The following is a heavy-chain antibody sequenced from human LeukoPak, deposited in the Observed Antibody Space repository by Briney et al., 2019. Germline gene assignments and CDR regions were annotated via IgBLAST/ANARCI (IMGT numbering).Heavy chain of an antibody. J-gene: IGHJ5*02. CDR3: ARGLFVPSDWFDP. D-gene: IGHD3-10*02. CDR1: GYTFTSND. V-gene: IGHV1-8*01. Sequence: ASVKVPCKASGYTFTSNDINWVRQATGQGLEWMGWMNPNSGNTGYAQKFQGRVTMTRNTSISTAYMELSSLRSEDTAVYYCARGLFVPSDWFDPWGQGTLVTVSS. CDR2: MNPNSGNT.